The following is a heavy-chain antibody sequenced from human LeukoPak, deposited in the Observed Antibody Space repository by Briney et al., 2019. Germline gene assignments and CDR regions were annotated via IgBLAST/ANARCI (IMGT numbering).Heavy chain of an antibody. V-gene: IGHV3-23*01. CDR2: ISGSGGST. Sequence: GGSLRLSCAASGFTFSSYAMSWVRQAPGKGLEWVSVISGSGGSTYYADSVKGRFTISRDNSKNTLYLQMNSLRAEDTAVYYCAKDQYYYDSSGYSLDYWGQGTLVTVSS. CDR3: AKDQYYYDSSGYSLDY. J-gene: IGHJ4*02. CDR1: GFTFSSYA. D-gene: IGHD3-22*01.